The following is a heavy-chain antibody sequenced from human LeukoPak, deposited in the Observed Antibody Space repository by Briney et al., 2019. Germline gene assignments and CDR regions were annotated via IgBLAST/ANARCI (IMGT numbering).Heavy chain of an antibody. CDR1: GFTFSSYA. CDR2: ISYDGSNK. D-gene: IGHD3-10*01. V-gene: IGHV3-30*04. Sequence: GGSLRLSCAASGFTFSSYAMHWVRQAPGKGLEWVAVISYDGSNKYYADSVKGRSTISRDNSKNTLYLQMNSLRAEDTAVYYCARDGRGYALLDYWGQGTLVTVSS. CDR3: ARDGRGYALLDY. J-gene: IGHJ4*02.